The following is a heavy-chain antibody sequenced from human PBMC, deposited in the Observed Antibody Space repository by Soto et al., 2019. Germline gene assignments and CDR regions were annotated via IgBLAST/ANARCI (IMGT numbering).Heavy chain of an antibody. CDR2: ISSSSSYI. CDR1: GFTFSSYS. D-gene: IGHD3-22*01. CDR3: ARDPYYYDSSGYPVD. Sequence: GGSLRLSCAASGFTFSSYSMNWVRQAPGKGLEWVSSISSSSSYIYYADSVKGRFTISRDNAKNSLYLQMNSLRAEDTAVYYCARDPYYYDSSGYPVDWGQGTLVTVS. V-gene: IGHV3-21*01. J-gene: IGHJ4*02.